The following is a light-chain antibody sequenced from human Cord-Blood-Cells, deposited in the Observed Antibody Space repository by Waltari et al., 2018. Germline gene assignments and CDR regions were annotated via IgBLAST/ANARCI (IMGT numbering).Light chain of an antibody. CDR1: SSDVGSYNL. CDR3: CSYAGSSTWV. Sequence: QSALTQPASVSGSPGQSITISCTGTSSDVGSYNLVSWYQQHPGKAPKLMIYEVSKRPSGFSNRFSGSKSGNTASRTISGLQAEDEADYYCCSYAGSSTWVFGGGTKLTVL. CDR2: EVS. J-gene: IGLJ3*02. V-gene: IGLV2-23*02.